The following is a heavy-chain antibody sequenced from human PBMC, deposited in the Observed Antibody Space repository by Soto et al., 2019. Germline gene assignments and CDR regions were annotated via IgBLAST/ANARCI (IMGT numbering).Heavy chain of an antibody. J-gene: IGHJ6*02. CDR3: AKEKAYSSGWDGMDV. CDR1: GFTFSSYA. Sequence: EVQLLESGGGLVQPGGSLRLSCAASGFTFSSYAMSWVRQAPGKGLEWVSAISGSGISTYYAASVKGRFTISRDNSKNTLYLQMNSLRAEDTAVYYCAKEKAYSSGWDGMDVWGQGTAVTVSS. D-gene: IGHD6-19*01. V-gene: IGHV3-23*01. CDR2: ISGSGIST.